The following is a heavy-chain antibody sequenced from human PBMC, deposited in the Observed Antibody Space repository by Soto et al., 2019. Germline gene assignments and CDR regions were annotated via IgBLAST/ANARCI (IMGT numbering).Heavy chain of an antibody. J-gene: IGHJ4*02. CDR3: AREGSYSAYNFAHGIQLWSFDF. V-gene: IGHV4-4*07. CDR1: GGSINTFY. D-gene: IGHD5-12*01. Sequence: WETLSLTCTVSGGSINTFYWSWVRQPAGKGLEWIGRIFSSGSTSFNPSLESRVAMSVDTSKNHFSLNLSSVTAADMAVYYCAREGSYSAYNFAHGIQLWSFDFWGQGALVTVSS. CDR2: IFSSGST.